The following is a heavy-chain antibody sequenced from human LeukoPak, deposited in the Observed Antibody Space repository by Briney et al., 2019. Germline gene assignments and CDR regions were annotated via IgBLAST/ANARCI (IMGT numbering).Heavy chain of an antibody. D-gene: IGHD3-22*01. CDR2: ISGSGGST. CDR1: GFTFSSYA. Sequence: GGSLRLSCAASGFTFSSYAMSGVRQAPGKELEWVSAISGSGGSTYYADSVKGRFTISRDNSKNTLYLQMNSLRAEDTAVYYCAKATPTYYYDSSDDYFDYWGQGTLVTVSS. V-gene: IGHV3-23*01. J-gene: IGHJ4*02. CDR3: AKATPTYYYDSSDDYFDY.